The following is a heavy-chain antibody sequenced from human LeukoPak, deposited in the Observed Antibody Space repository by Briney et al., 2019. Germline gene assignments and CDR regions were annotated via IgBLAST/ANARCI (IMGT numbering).Heavy chain of an antibody. V-gene: IGHV4-4*09. CDR3: ATTIRYCSGGTCCEFFDY. J-gene: IGHJ4*02. CDR1: GGSISSFY. Sequence: SETLSLTCTVSGGSISSFYWSWIRQPPGKGLEWIGYIYSSGSTNYNPSLKSRVTISVDTSKNQFSLKLSSVTAADTAVYHCATTIRYCSGGTCCEFFDYWGQGTLVTVSS. CDR2: IYSSGST. D-gene: IGHD2-15*01.